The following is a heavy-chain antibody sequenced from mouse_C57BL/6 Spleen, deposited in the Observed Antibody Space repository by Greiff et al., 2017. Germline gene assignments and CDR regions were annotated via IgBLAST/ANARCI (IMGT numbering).Heavy chain of an antibody. J-gene: IGHJ2*01. CDR1: GYSFTGYY. V-gene: IGHV1-31*01. D-gene: IGHD2-5*01. CDR3: ARQGNSNQFDY. Sequence: VQLQQSGPELVKPGASVKISCKASGYSFTGYYMHWVKQSHGNILAWIGYIYPYNGVSSYTQKFKGKATLTVDKSSSTAYMELRSLTSEDSAVYYCARQGNSNQFDYWGQGTTLTVSS. CDR2: IYPYNGVS.